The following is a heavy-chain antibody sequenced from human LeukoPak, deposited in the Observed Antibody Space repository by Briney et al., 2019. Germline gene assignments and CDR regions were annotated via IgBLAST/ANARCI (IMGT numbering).Heavy chain of an antibody. CDR3: ARSPGSYDSSSWYDY. D-gene: IGHD6-13*01. CDR1: GGSISSGGYS. Sequence: SQTLSLTCAVSGGSISSGGYSWSWIRQPPGKGLEWIGYIYYSGSTNYNPSLKSRATISVDTSKNQFSLKLSSVTAADTAVYYCARSPGSYDSSSWYDYWGQGTLVTVSS. CDR2: IYYSGST. V-gene: IGHV4-30-4*07. J-gene: IGHJ4*02.